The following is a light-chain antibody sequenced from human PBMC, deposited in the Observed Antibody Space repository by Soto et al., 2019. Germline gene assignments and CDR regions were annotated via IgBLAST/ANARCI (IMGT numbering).Light chain of an antibody. Sequence: DIQMTQSRPTVSASVGDTVIITCRASQTIRQWLAWYQQRPGKAPNLLIYDASSLESGVPSRFSGSGSGTEFTLTITNLQPDDFATYYCHQYDTYSTFGPGTKVEIK. CDR1: QTIRQW. CDR2: DAS. CDR3: HQYDTYST. V-gene: IGKV1-5*01. J-gene: IGKJ1*01.